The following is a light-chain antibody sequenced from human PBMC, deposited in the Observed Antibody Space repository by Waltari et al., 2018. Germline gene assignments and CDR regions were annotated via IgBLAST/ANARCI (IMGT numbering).Light chain of an antibody. CDR1: QSINSN. CDR3: QQYDKWPYT. Sequence: EVVMTQSPATLSASPGERAPVSCRASQSINSNLAWHQQKQGQAPRLLIYSASTRATGTPDRFSGSGSGTEFTLSISILQSEDFAIYYCQQYDKWPYTFGQGTKLEIK. V-gene: IGKV3-15*01. CDR2: SAS. J-gene: IGKJ2*01.